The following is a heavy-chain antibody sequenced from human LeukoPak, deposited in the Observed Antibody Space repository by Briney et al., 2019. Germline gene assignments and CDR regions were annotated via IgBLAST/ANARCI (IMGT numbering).Heavy chain of an antibody. CDR3: ARDLYCSSGSCYSTAFDI. D-gene: IGHD2-15*01. V-gene: IGHV4-59*12. CDR2: IHYSGST. CDR1: GGSISPYF. Sequence: PSETLSLTCTVSGGSISPYFWSWLRQPPGKGLELEWIGYIHYSGSTNYSPSLKSRVTISVDTSKNQFSLKLNSVTAADSAVYYCARDLYCSSGSCYSTAFDIWGQGTMVTASS. J-gene: IGHJ3*02.